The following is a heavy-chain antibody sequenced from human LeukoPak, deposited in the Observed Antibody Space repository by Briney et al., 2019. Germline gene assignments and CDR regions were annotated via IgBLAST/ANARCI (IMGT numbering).Heavy chain of an antibody. CDR2: VSPYNGNT. V-gene: IGHV1-18*01. Sequence: ASEKVSCKASGYSFTKYGISWVRQAPGQGLEWMGWVSPYNGNTNYAQKLQGRVTMTTDTSTSTAYMELRSLRSDDAAVYYCTRDYILGDDSHPVPFDYWGQGTLATVSS. D-gene: IGHD1-26*01. CDR1: GYSFTKYG. CDR3: TRDYILGDDSHPVPFDY. J-gene: IGHJ4*02.